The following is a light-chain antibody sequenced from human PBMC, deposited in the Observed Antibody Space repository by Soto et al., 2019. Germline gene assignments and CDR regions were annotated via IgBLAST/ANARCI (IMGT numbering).Light chain of an antibody. CDR2: DAS. CDR1: QDISNY. Sequence: DIRMTQSPSSLSASVGDRVTITCQASQDISNYLNWYQQKPGKAPKLLIYDASNLETGVPSRFSGSGSGTDFTFTISSLQPEDIATYYCQQYDNLPPFGQGTKVDIK. V-gene: IGKV1-33*01. CDR3: QQYDNLPP. J-gene: IGKJ1*01.